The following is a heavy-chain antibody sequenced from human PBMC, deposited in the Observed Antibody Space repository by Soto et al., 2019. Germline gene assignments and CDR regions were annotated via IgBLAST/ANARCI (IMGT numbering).Heavy chain of an antibody. D-gene: IGHD3-10*01. J-gene: IGHJ6*02. Sequence: SETLSLTCAVSGGSSSSSNWWRWVRQPPGKGLEWIGEIYHSGSTNYNPSLKSRVTISVDKSKNQFSLKLSSVTAADTAVYYCARGSGTYYYYGMDVWGQGTTVTAP. CDR1: GGSSSSSNW. V-gene: IGHV4-4*02. CDR3: ARGSGTYYYYGMDV. CDR2: IYHSGST.